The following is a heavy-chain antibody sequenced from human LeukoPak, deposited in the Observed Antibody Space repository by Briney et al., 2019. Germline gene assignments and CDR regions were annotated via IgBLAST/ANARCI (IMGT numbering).Heavy chain of an antibody. V-gene: IGHV3-7*01. D-gene: IGHD2-2*02. CDR1: GFTFSSYW. J-gene: IGHJ3*02. CDR2: IKQDGSEK. Sequence: GGSLRLSCAASGFTFSSYWMSWVRQAPGKGLEWVANIKQDGSEKYYVDSVKGRFTISRDNAKNSLYLQMSSLRVEDTAVYYCARIGPSIRIDIWGQGTLVTVSS. CDR3: ARIGPSIRIDI.